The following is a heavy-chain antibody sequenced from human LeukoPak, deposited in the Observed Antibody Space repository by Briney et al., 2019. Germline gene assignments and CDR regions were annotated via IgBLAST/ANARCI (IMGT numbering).Heavy chain of an antibody. CDR3: ARRYGSGSSGTFDY. CDR1: GGSISSYY. Sequence: SETLSLTCTVSGGSISSYYWSWIRQPAGKGLEWIGRIYTSGSTNYNPSLKSRVTMSVDTSKNQFFLKLSSVTAADTAVYYCARRYGSGSSGTFDYWGQGTLVTVSS. CDR2: IYTSGST. J-gene: IGHJ4*02. D-gene: IGHD3-10*01. V-gene: IGHV4-4*07.